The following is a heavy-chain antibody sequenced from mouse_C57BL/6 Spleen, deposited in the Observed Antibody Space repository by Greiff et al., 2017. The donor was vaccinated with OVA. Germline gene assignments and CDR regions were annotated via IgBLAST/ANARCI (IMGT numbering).Heavy chain of an antibody. J-gene: IGHJ2*01. CDR1: GYTFTSYW. CDR2: IDPSDSYT. V-gene: IGHV1-69*01. CDR3: ARNPLYYYGSSSYYFDY. D-gene: IGHD1-1*01. Sequence: QVQLKQPGAELVMPGASVKLSCKASGYTFTSYWMHWVKQRPGQGLEWIGEIDPSDSYTNYNQKFKGKSTLTVDKSSSTAYMKLSSLTSEDSAVYYCARNPLYYYGSSSYYFDYWGQGTTLTVSS.